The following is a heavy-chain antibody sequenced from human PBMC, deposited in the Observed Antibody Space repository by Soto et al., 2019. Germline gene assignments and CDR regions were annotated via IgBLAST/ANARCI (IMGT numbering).Heavy chain of an antibody. CDR3: AKALHWYGVAV. Sequence: EVQLLESGGGLVQPGESLRLSCAASGFTFGNYFMNWVRQAPGKGLEWVSDISSNGGRTHYADSVRGRFTISRENSRNTLYLQMSSLRAEDTAFYYCAKALHWYGVAVWGQGTTVTVSS. V-gene: IGHV3-23*01. CDR2: ISSNGGRT. CDR1: GFTFGNYF. D-gene: IGHD1-1*01. J-gene: IGHJ6*02.